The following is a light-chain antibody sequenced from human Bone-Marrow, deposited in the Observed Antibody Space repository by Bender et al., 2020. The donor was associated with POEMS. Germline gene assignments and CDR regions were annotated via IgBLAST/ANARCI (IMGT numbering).Light chain of an antibody. Sequence: QSALSQPPSVSGSPGQSVTISCTGTSSDVGANNYVSWYQQHPGKAPKVVIFDGARRPSGVPGRFSASKSGSAASLTVSRLEAEDEAHYYCCSYVGHSRILFGGGTKLTVL. CDR3: CSYVGHSRIL. J-gene: IGLJ2*01. CDR2: DGA. V-gene: IGLV2-8*01. CDR1: SSDVGANNY.